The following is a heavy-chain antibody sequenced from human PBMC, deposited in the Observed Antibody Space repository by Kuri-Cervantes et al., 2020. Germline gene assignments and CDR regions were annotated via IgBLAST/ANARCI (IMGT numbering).Heavy chain of an antibody. CDR3: AHRRRRSSGWFSFDY. Sequence: SSPTLVKPTQTLTLTCTFSGGSLSTSGVGVGWIRQPPGKAPGWLALTYWDDDKRYSPSLKSRITITKDTAKYQVVLTMTNMDPVDTGTYDCAHRRRRSSGWFSFDYWGQGTLVTVSS. V-gene: IGHV2-5*02. CDR2: TYWDDDK. CDR1: GGSLSTSGVG. J-gene: IGHJ4*02. D-gene: IGHD6-19*01.